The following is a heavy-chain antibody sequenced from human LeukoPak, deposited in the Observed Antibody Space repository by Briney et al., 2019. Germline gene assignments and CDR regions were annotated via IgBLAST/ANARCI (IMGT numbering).Heavy chain of an antibody. CDR1: GYTFTSYY. CDR3: ARSYSSSWDPISTFAEYFQH. V-gene: IGHV1-46*01. D-gene: IGHD6-13*01. CDR2: INPSGGST. Sequence: GASVKVSCKASGYTFTSYYMHWVRQAPGQGLEWMGVINPSGGSTTYAQKFQGRVTLTRDTSTTTVYMELSSLRSEDTAVYYCARSYSSSWDPISTFAEYFQHWGQGTLVTVSS. J-gene: IGHJ1*01.